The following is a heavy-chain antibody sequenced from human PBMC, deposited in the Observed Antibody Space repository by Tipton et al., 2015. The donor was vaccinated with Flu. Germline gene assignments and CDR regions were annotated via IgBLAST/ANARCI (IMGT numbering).Heavy chain of an antibody. CDR3: ARGPPGPSIRAYYFDI. J-gene: IGHJ4*02. V-gene: IGHV4-59*01. CDR2: VYYTGST. D-gene: IGHD2-21*01. CDR1: GGTIRGYY. Sequence: TLSLTCTVSGGTIRGYYWNWIRQFPGKGLEWIGFVYYTGSTNYKSSLKSRVTISTDTSTNQVSLKMNSVIAADTVVYYCARGPPGPSIRAYYFDISGQGALVTVSS.